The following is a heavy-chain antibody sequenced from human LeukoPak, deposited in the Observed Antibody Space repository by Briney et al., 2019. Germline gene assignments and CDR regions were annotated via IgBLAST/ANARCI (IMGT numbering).Heavy chain of an antibody. CDR3: ARGGPVPAAGGYFDY. D-gene: IGHD2-2*01. CDR2: IWYDGSNK. J-gene: IGHJ4*02. Sequence: GGSLRLSCAASGFTFSSYGMHWVRQAPGKGLEWVAVIWYDGSNKYYADSVKGRFTISRDNSKNTLYLQMNSLRAEDTAVYYCARGGPVPAAGGYFDYWGQGTLVTVSS. CDR1: GFTFSSYG. V-gene: IGHV3-33*01.